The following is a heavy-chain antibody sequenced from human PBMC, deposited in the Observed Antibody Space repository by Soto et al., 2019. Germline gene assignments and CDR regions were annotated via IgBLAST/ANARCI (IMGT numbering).Heavy chain of an antibody. D-gene: IGHD3-10*01. Sequence: GASVKVSCKASGYTFTSYGISWVRQAPGQGLEWMGWISAYNGNTNYAQKLRGRVTMTTDTSTSTAYMELRSLRSDDTAVYYCARDSESYYYGSGSYSWVDYWGQGTLVTVPS. CDR1: GYTFTSYG. CDR3: ARDSESYYYGSGSYSWVDY. CDR2: ISAYNGNT. J-gene: IGHJ4*02. V-gene: IGHV1-18*01.